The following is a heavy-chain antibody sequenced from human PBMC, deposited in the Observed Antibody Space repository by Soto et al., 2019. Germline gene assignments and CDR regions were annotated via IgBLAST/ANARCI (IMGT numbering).Heavy chain of an antibody. Sequence: QVQLQESGPGLVKPSGTLSLTCAVSGGSISSSNWWSWVRQPPGKGLEWIGEIYHCGSTNYNPSLKSRVTISVDKSKNQFSLKLSSVTAADTAVYYCARERLIYDSSGYNSYFDYWGQGTLVTVSS. CDR2: IYHCGST. CDR3: ARERLIYDSSGYNSYFDY. CDR1: GGSISSSNW. D-gene: IGHD3-22*01. V-gene: IGHV4-4*02. J-gene: IGHJ4*02.